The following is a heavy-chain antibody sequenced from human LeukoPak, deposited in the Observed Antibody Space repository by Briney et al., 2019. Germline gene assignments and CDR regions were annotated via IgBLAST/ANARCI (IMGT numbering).Heavy chain of an antibody. V-gene: IGHV3-23*01. CDR1: GFTFSSYG. D-gene: IGHD5-18*01. J-gene: IGHJ4*02. CDR2: ISGSGGST. Sequence: GGSLRLSCAASGFTFSSYGMSWVRQAPGKGLEWVSAISGSGGSTYYADSVKGRFTISRDNSKNTLYLQMGSLRAEDMAVYYCARGWGTAMVSGFDYWGQGTLVTVSS. CDR3: ARGWGTAMVSGFDY.